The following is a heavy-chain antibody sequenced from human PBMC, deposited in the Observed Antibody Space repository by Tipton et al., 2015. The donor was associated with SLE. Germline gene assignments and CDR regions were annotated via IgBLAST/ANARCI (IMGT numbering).Heavy chain of an antibody. J-gene: IGHJ4*02. CDR2: INAYNGNT. V-gene: IGHV1-18*01. CDR1: GYTFTSYG. Sequence: QLVQSGAEVKKPGASVKVSCKASGYTFTSYGISWVRQAPGQGLEWMGWINAYNGNTNYAQKLQGRVTMTTDTSTSTAYMELRSLRSDDTAVYYCARATCAARYSSGWYDYWGQGTLVTVSS. D-gene: IGHD6-19*01. CDR3: ARATCAARYSSGWYDY.